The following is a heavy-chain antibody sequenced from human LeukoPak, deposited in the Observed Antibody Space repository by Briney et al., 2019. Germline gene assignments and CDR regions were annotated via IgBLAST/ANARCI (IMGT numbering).Heavy chain of an antibody. CDR3: ATYRRGYHDTNESYYFDY. D-gene: IGHD2-8*01. J-gene: IGHJ4*02. V-gene: IGHV3-23*01. Sequence: GGSLRLSCAASGFTFSSYAMSWVRQAPGKGLEWVSTINGGGVNTHYADSVGGRFTISRDNSKNTLYLQMNGLRAEDTAIYYCATYRRGYHDTNESYYFDYWGQGTLVTVSS. CDR1: GFTFSSYA. CDR2: INGGGVNT.